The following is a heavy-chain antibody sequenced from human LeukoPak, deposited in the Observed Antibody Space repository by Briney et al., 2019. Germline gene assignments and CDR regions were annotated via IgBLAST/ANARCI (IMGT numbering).Heavy chain of an antibody. CDR2: IIPIFGTA. CDR1: GYTFDSYY. Sequence: SVKVSCKASGYTFDSYYMHWVRQAPGQGLEWMGGIIPIFGTANYAQKFQGRVTITADESTSTAYMELSSLRSEDTAVYYCASAPYGSGSYFLVPGWFDPWGQGTLVTVSS. CDR3: ASAPYGSGSYFLVPGWFDP. V-gene: IGHV1-69*13. D-gene: IGHD3-10*01. J-gene: IGHJ5*02.